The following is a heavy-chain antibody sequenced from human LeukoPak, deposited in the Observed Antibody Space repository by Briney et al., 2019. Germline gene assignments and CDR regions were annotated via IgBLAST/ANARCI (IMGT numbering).Heavy chain of an antibody. J-gene: IGHJ2*01. CDR2: ISSSSSTI. CDR1: GFTFSSYS. D-gene: IGHD6-19*01. CDR3: ARGLAVAGGGYFDL. Sequence: GGSLRLSCAASGFTFSSYSMNWVRQAPGKGLEWVSYISSSSSTIYYADSVKGRFTISRDNAKNSLYLQMNSLRAEDTAVYYCARGLAVAGGGYFDLWGRGTLVTVSS. V-gene: IGHV3-48*01.